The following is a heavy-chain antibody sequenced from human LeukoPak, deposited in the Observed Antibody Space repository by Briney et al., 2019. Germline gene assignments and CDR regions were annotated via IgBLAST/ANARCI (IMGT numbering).Heavy chain of an antibody. CDR3: ARTRPRGTSSPMIYYYYGVDV. D-gene: IGHD2-2*01. CDR1: GGSFSGYS. CDR2: IKYSGST. V-gene: IGHV4-34*01. Sequence: PSQSLSLTCAVYGGSFSGYSWTCIRQPPGKGLEWIGQIKYSGSTYYSPTLKSRVTISVDTSKNQISLRMRSLTATDTAVYYCARTRPRGTSSPMIYYYYGVDVWGQGTTVTVSS. J-gene: IGHJ6*02.